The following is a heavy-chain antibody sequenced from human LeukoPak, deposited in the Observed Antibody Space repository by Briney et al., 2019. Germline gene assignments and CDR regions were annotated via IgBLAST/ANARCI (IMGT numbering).Heavy chain of an antibody. CDR2: INHSGST. CDR1: GGSFSGYY. V-gene: IGHV4-34*01. Sequence: SETLSLTCAVYGGSFSGYYWSWIRQPPGKGLEWIGEINHSGSTNYNPSLKSRVTISVDTSKNQFSLKLSSVTAADTAVYYCASDHYYDSSGYFDYWGQGTLVTVSS. CDR3: ASDHYYDSSGYFDY. D-gene: IGHD3-22*01. J-gene: IGHJ4*02.